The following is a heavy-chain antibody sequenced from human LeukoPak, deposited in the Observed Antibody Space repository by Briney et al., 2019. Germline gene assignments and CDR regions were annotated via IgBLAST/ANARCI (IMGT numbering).Heavy chain of an antibody. CDR1: GGSITTTTYY. V-gene: IGHV4-39*07. CDR2: IYYSGNT. CDR3: ARTTEGGYSYGYFYYYYMDV. Sequence: SETLSLTCTVSGGSITTTTYYWGWIRQPPGKGLEWIGSIYYSGNTYYNPSLKSRVTISSDTSKNQFSLKVSSVTAADTAVYYCARTTEGGYSYGYFYYYYMDVWGKGTTVTISS. D-gene: IGHD5-18*01. J-gene: IGHJ6*03.